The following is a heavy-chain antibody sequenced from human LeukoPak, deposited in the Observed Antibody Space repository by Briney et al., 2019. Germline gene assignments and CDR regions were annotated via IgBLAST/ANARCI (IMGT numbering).Heavy chain of an antibody. CDR1: GYSINSAYY. CDR3: ARGRGYSYGSGYYYYYYMDV. V-gene: IGHV4-38-2*02. Sequence: SETLPLTCTVSGYSINSAYYWGWIRQPPGKGLEWIGEINHSGSTNYNPSLKSRVTISVDTSKNQFSLKLSSVTAADTAVYYCARGRGYSYGSGYYYYYYMDVWGKGTTVTVSS. CDR2: INHSGST. J-gene: IGHJ6*03. D-gene: IGHD5-18*01.